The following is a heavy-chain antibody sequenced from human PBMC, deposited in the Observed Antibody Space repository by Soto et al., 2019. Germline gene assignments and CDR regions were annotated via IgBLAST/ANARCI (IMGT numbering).Heavy chain of an antibody. CDR3: ATSALDYYGSGIYYGMDV. D-gene: IGHD3-10*01. CDR2: IYHSGST. Sequence: PSETLSLTCAVSGGSISSAGYSWRWIRQPPGKGLEWIGYIYHSGSTYYNPSLKSRVTISVDRSKNQFSLKLSSVTAADTAVYYCATSALDYYGSGIYYGMDVWGQGTTVTVSS. V-gene: IGHV4-30-2*01. J-gene: IGHJ6*02. CDR1: GGSISSAGYS.